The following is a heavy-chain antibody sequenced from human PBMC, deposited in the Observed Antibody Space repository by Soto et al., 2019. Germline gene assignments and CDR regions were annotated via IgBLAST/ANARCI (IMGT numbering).Heavy chain of an antibody. CDR2: INAGNGNT. V-gene: IGHV1-3*01. Sequence: QVQVVQSGAEVKKPGASVKVSCKASGYTFTNYAIQWVRQAPGQRPEWMGWINAGNGNTKYSQKFQGRVTITRDTSASTAYMELSSLRSEDTAVYYCARDLGGWTDYWGQGTLVTVSS. D-gene: IGHD6-19*01. CDR3: ARDLGGWTDY. J-gene: IGHJ4*02. CDR1: GYTFTNYA.